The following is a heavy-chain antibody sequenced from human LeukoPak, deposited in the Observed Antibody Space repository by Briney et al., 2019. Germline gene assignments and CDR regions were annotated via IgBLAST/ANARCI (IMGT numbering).Heavy chain of an antibody. CDR2: ISAYNGDT. V-gene: IGHV1-18*01. J-gene: IGHJ4*02. CDR3: ARTPHYVEIAATIPYGIYYFDY. Sequence: ASVKVSCKASGHTFTSYGINWVRQAPGQGLEWMGWISAYNGDTKYAQKLQGRVTMTTDPSTSTAYMELRSLTSDDPTVYYCARTPHYVEIAATIPYGIYYFDYWGQGTLVTVSS. D-gene: IGHD5-12*01. CDR1: GHTFTSYG.